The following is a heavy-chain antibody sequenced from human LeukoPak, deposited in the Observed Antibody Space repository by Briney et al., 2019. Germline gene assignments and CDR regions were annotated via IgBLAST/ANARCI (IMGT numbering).Heavy chain of an antibody. Sequence: SETLSLTCTVSGGSISSYYWSWIRQPPGKGLEWIGYIYYSGSTNYNPSLKSRVTISVDTSKNQFSLKLSSVTAADTAVYYCARHSSMNQAPDFDYWGQGTLVTVSS. D-gene: IGHD1-14*01. CDR2: IYYSGST. CDR1: GGSISSYY. J-gene: IGHJ4*02. CDR3: ARHSSMNQAPDFDY. V-gene: IGHV4-59*08.